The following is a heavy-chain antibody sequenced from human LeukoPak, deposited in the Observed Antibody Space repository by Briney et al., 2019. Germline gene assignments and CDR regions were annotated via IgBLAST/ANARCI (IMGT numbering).Heavy chain of an antibody. CDR2: ITDDGSST. CDR1: GFTLSNYW. Sequence: GGSLRLSCAASGFTLSNYWMHWVRQVPGRGLVWVSRITDDGSSTGYVDSVKGRFTISRDNAKNTLYLQMNSLRGEDTAVYYCASSGRGHFYFDYWGQGALVTVSS. CDR3: ASSGRGHFYFDY. D-gene: IGHD3-10*01. J-gene: IGHJ4*02. V-gene: IGHV3-74*01.